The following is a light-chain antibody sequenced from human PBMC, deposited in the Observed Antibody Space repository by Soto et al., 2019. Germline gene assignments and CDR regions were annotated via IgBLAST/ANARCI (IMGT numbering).Light chain of an antibody. CDR3: SSYAGSNTVL. CDR2: EVS. V-gene: IGLV2-8*01. Sequence: QSALTQPPSASGSPGQSVTISRTGTSSDVGGYNYVSWYQQHPGKAPKVMIYEVSRRPSGVPDRFSGSKSGNTASLTVSGLQAEDEADYYCSSYAGSNTVLFGAGTKLTVL. J-gene: IGLJ2*01. CDR1: SSDVGGYNY.